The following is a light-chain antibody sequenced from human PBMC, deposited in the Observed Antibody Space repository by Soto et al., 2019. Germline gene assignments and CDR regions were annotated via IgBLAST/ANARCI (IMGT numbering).Light chain of an antibody. Sequence: EIVMTQSPATLSVSPGETATLSCRASQSISIGLAWYRQKPGQAPRLLINGASTRATGTPARFSGSGSGTDFTLTISSLQSEDFALYYCQQYNKWPLITFGQGTRLEIK. V-gene: IGKV3D-15*01. CDR3: QQYNKWPLIT. J-gene: IGKJ5*01. CDR2: GAS. CDR1: QSISIG.